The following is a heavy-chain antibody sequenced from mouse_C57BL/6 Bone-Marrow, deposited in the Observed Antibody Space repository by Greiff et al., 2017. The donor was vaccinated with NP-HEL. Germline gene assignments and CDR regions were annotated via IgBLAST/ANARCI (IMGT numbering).Heavy chain of an antibody. D-gene: IGHD1-1*01. Sequence: EVQRVESGGGLVQPGGSLKLSCAASGFTFSDYYMYWVRQTPEKRLEWVAYISNGGGSTYYLDTVKGRFTISRDNAKNTLYLQMSRLKSEDTAMYYCARHAHYYGSSSWFAYWGQGTLVTVSA. CDR1: GFTFSDYY. V-gene: IGHV5-12*01. CDR2: ISNGGGST. CDR3: ARHAHYYGSSSWFAY. J-gene: IGHJ3*01.